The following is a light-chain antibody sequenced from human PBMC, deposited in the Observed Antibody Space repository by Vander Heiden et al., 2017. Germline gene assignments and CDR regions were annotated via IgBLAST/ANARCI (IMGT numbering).Light chain of an antibody. V-gene: IGKV4-1*01. J-gene: IGKJ4*01. CDR3: QQYFSTLT. CDR2: WAS. CDR1: QSVLDRANNRNY. Sequence: EIVLAQSSDSLTLSLGERATINCKSSQSVLDRANNRNYLAWYQQKPGQPPMLLIYWASTRESGVPDRFSGSGSGTDFTLTISSLQAEDVALYYCQQYFSTLTFGGGTKVQIK.